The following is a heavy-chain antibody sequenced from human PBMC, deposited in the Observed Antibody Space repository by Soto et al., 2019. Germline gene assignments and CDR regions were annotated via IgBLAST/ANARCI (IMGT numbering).Heavy chain of an antibody. V-gene: IGHV4-34*01. D-gene: IGHD3-9*01. Sequence: SETLSLTCGAYGGSFSGYSWSWIRQPPGKRLEWIGEINHRGSTNYNPSLMSRVTISVDTSKDQFSLRLTSLFAADTAVYYCAGRGYDILTGFYNDYWGQGTLVTVSS. CDR1: GGSFSGYS. CDR3: AGRGYDILTGFYNDY. J-gene: IGHJ4*02. CDR2: INHRGST.